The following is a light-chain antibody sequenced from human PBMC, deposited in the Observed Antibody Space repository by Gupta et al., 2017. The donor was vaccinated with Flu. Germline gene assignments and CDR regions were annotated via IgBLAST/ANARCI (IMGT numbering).Light chain of an antibody. V-gene: IGKV1-5*03. Sequence: GDRVTITCRASESISTWLAWYQQKPGKAPNLLIYKASSLQSGVPSRFSGSGSGTEFTLTISSLQPDDSATYYCQHYFAYSVTFGPGTRLEI. J-gene: IGKJ5*01. CDR3: QHYFAYSVT. CDR1: ESISTW. CDR2: KAS.